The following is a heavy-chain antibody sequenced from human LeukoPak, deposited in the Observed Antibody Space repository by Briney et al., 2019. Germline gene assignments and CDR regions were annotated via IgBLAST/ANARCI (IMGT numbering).Heavy chain of an antibody. CDR1: GDSVSSNSAA. D-gene: IGHD3-22*01. CDR2: IYYRSKWYN. J-gene: IGHJ4*02. V-gene: IGHV6-1*01. CDR3: ARDGYDSSGYSVSFDY. Sequence: SQTLSLTCAISGDSVSSNSAAWNWIRQSPSRGLEWLGRIYYRSKWYNDYAVSVKSRITINPDTSKNQFSLQLNSVTPEDTAVYYCARDGYDSSGYSVSFDYWGQGTLVTVSS.